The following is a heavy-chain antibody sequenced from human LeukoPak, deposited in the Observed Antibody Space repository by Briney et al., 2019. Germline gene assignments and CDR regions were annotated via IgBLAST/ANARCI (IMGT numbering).Heavy chain of an antibody. CDR2: ISSSSSYT. CDR3: ARVFGDFGVVNY. V-gene: IGHV3-21*01. J-gene: IGHJ4*02. D-gene: IGHD3-3*01. CDR1: GFTFSSYS. Sequence: GGSLRLSCAASGFTFSSYSMNWVRQAPGKGLEWVSSISSSSSYTYYADSVKGRFTISRDNAKNSLYLQMNSLRAEDTAVYYCARVFGDFGVVNYWGQGTLVTVSS.